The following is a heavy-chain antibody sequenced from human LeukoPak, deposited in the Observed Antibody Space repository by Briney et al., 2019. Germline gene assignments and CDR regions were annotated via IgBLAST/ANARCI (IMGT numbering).Heavy chain of an antibody. CDR3: ARDSDIVVVPAALDY. Sequence: ASVKVSCKASGYTFTGYYMHWVRQAPGQGLEWMGLINPNSGGTNYAQKFQGRVTMTRDTSISTAYMELSRLRSDDTAVYYCARDSDIVVVPAALDYWGQGTLVTVSS. CDR2: INPNSGGT. J-gene: IGHJ4*02. D-gene: IGHD2-2*01. V-gene: IGHV1-2*02. CDR1: GYTFTGYY.